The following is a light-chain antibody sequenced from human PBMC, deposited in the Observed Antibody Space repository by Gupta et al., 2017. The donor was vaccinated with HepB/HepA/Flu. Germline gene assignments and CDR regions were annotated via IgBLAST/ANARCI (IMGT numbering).Light chain of an antibody. J-gene: IGLJ2*01. Sequence: SYVLTQPPSVSVAPGKPARHTCGGNNIGSKSVHWYQQKPGQAPGLVVYDDSDRPSGIPERFSGSNSGNTATLTISRVEAGDEADYYCQVWDSSSDHVVFGGGTKLTVL. CDR3: QVWDSSSDHVV. CDR2: DDS. CDR1: NIGSKS. V-gene: IGLV3-21*03.